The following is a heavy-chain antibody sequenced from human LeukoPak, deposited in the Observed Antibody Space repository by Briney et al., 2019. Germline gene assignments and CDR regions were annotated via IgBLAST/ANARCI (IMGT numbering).Heavy chain of an antibody. CDR1: GGSFGGYY. CDR2: INHSGST. V-gene: IGHV4-34*01. J-gene: IGHJ1*01. Sequence: PSETLSLTCAVYGGSFGGYYWSWIRQPPGKGLEWIGEINHSGSTNYNPSLKSRVTISVDTSKNQFSLKLSSVTAADTAVYYCARGRNTYSSSWYAGLGYFQHWGQGTLVTVSS. CDR3: ARGRNTYSSSWYAGLGYFQH. D-gene: IGHD6-13*01.